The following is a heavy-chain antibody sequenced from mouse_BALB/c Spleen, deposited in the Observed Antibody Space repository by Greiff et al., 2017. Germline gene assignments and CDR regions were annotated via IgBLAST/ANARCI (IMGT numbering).Heavy chain of an antibody. CDR3: ANGNFAY. Sequence: EVQLQQSGPGLVKPSQSLSLTCSVTGYSITSGYYWNWIRQFPGNKLEWMGYISYDGSNNYNPSLKNRISITRDTSKNQFFLKLNSVTTEDTATYYCANGNFAYWGQGTLVTVSA. V-gene: IGHV3-6*02. CDR2: ISYDGSN. D-gene: IGHD2-1*01. CDR1: GYSITSGYY. J-gene: IGHJ3*01.